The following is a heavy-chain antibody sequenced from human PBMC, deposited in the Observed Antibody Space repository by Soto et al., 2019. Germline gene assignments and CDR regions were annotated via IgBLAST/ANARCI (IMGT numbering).Heavy chain of an antibody. Sequence: SETLSLTCTVSGGSISSYYWSWIRQPPGKGLEWIGYIYYSGSTNYNPSLKSRVTISVDTSKIQFSLKLSSVTAADTAVYLCTRSPGADYIYYMDIWVKGTTVTVSS. D-gene: IGHD1-1*01. V-gene: IGHV4-59*01. CDR1: GGSISSYY. CDR2: IYYSGST. CDR3: TRSPGADYIYYMDI. J-gene: IGHJ6*03.